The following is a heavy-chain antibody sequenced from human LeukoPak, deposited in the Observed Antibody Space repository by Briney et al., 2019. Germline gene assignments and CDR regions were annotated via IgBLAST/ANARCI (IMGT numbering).Heavy chain of an antibody. CDR1: GFTFSSYS. CDR3: ARGLYSGYRLPPAFDH. J-gene: IGHJ4*02. V-gene: IGHV3-21*01. Sequence: GGSLRLSCAASGFTFSSYSMNWVRQAPGKGLEWVSSISSSSSYIYYADSVKGRFTISRDNAKNSLYLQMNSLRAEDTAVYYCARGLYSGYRLPPAFDHWGQGTLVTVSS. D-gene: IGHD5-12*01. CDR2: ISSSSSYI.